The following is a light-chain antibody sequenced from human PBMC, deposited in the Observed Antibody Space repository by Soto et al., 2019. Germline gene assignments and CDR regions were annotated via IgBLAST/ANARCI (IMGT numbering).Light chain of an antibody. Sequence: EIVLTQSPATLSLSPGERATLSCGASQSVSNNYLAWYLQKPGLAPRLLIYDASSRATGIPDRFSGSGSGTDFTLNISRLEPEDFAVYYCQQYGSSPNTFGQGTKLEIK. CDR1: QSVSNNY. V-gene: IGKV3D-20*01. J-gene: IGKJ2*01. CDR2: DAS. CDR3: QQYGSSPNT.